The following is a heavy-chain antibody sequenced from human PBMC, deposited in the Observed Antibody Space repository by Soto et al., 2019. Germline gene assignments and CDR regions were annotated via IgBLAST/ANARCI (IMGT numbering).Heavy chain of an antibody. CDR1: GFTFDDYA. J-gene: IGHJ6*02. D-gene: IGHD6-19*01. Sequence: EVQLVESGGGLVQPGRSLRLSCAASGFTFDDYAMHWVRQAPGKGLEWVSGISWNSGSIGYADSVKGRFTISRDNAKNSLYLQMNSLRAEDTALYYCAKAADWYSSGWSDRNYYGMDVWGQGTTVTVSS. CDR3: AKAADWYSSGWSDRNYYGMDV. CDR2: ISWNSGSI. V-gene: IGHV3-9*01.